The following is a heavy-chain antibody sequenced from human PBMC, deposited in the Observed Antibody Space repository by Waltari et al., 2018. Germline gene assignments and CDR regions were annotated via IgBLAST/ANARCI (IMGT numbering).Heavy chain of an antibody. D-gene: IGHD6-13*01. J-gene: IGHJ3*02. CDR2: IYYSGST. CDR3: ARDLGSSWYRAFDI. Sequence: QLQLQESGPGLVKPSETLSLTCTVSGGSIGSSSYYWGWIRQPPGKGLEWIGSIYYSGSTYYNPSLKSRVTISVDTSKNQFSLKLSSVTAADTAVYYCARDLGSSWYRAFDIWGQGTMVTVSS. V-gene: IGHV4-39*07. CDR1: GGSIGSSSYY.